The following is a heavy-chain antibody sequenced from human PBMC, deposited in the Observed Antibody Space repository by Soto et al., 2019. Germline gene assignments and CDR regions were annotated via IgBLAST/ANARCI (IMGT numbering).Heavy chain of an antibody. CDR1: GFTFTSFG. CDR2: VSYDGIDE. CDR3: PKDLREMATNTPDY. V-gene: IGHV3-30*18. Sequence: QVHLVESGGGVVQPGRSLRLSCAASGFTFTSFGIHWVRQAPGKGLEWVAVVSYDGIDENYADSVKGRFSISRDNSKNTVYLQMNSLRGEDTAVYYCPKDLREMATNTPDYWGQGTLVTVSS. D-gene: IGHD5-12*01. J-gene: IGHJ4*02.